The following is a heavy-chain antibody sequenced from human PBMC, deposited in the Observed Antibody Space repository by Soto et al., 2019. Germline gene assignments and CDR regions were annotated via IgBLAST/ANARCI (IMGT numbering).Heavy chain of an antibody. D-gene: IGHD2-2*01. Sequence: EVQLVESGGGPVKPGGSLRLSCVASAFSFNNFAMHWVRQAPGEGLQWLASITSSSSYKYYADSVKGRFTISRDNAKNSLFLELTGLRAEDTAVYYCAREKCSSTSCNHGMDVWGLGTTVTVSS. CDR2: ITSSSSYK. V-gene: IGHV3-21*02. CDR3: AREKCSSTSCNHGMDV. J-gene: IGHJ6*02. CDR1: AFSFNNFA.